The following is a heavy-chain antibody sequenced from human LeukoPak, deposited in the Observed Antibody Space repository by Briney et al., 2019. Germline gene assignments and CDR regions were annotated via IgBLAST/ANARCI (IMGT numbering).Heavy chain of an antibody. V-gene: IGHV3-7*01. CDR1: GFIFTNYF. CDR3: ATDRGWRTSGYYLYYFEY. Sequence: GGSLRLSCAASGFIFTNYFMSWVRQAPGKGLEWVASIKHDGSEKYYVDSVRGRFTISRDNTLNSLYLQMSSLRAEDTAVYYCATDRGWRTSGYYLYYFEYWGQGTLVTYSS. D-gene: IGHD3-3*01. J-gene: IGHJ4*02. CDR2: IKHDGSEK.